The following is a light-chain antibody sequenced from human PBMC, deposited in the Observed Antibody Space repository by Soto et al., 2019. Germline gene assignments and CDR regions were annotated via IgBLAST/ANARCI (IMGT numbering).Light chain of an antibody. J-gene: IGKJ4*01. Sequence: EIVLTQSPATLSVSPGDRATLSCRASQSVGNNFAWYQQKPGQAPRLLIFATSTRATGVPARFSGSGSGTEFTLTISRLQSEDFAVYYCQQYGDCPLTFGGGAKVEIE. CDR1: QSVGNN. V-gene: IGKV3-15*01. CDR2: ATS. CDR3: QQYGDCPLT.